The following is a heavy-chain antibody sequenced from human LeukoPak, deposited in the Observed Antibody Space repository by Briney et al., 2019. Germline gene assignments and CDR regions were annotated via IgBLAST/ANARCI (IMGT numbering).Heavy chain of an antibody. Sequence: GGSLRLSCAASGFTFSSYWMSWVRQAPGKGLEWVANIKQDGSENYYVDSVKGRFTISRDNAKNSLYLQMNSLRAEDTAVYYCARDSTYDILTGYYHSAFDIWGQGTMVTVSS. J-gene: IGHJ3*02. CDR2: IKQDGSEN. D-gene: IGHD3-9*01. V-gene: IGHV3-7*01. CDR3: ARDSTYDILTGYYHSAFDI. CDR1: GFTFSSYW.